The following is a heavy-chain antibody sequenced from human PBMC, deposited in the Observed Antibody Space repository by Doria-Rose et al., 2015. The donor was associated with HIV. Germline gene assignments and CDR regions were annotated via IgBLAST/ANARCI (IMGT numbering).Heavy chain of an antibody. D-gene: IGHD1-26*01. CDR1: GFTFSSYW. Sequence: EVQLVESGGVLVQPGGSLRLSCAASGFTFSSYWMSWVRQAPGRGMEWVANINQDGSEKYYVDSVKGRFTISRDNAKNSLFLQMNSLRAEDTAVYYCAREPNSGTYTNAWFDCWGQGTLVTVSS. CDR2: INQDGSEK. J-gene: IGHJ5*01. CDR3: AREPNSGTYTNAWFDC. V-gene: IGHV3-7*05.